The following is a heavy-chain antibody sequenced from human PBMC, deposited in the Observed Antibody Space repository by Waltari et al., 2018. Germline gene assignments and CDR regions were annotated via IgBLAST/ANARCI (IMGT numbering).Heavy chain of an antibody. J-gene: IGHJ4*02. CDR2: ISWDSGFV. CDR1: EFIFSDYA. D-gene: IGHD6-13*01. Sequence: EVQLVESGGGLVQPGRSLRLSCGASEFIFSDYAMHWVRKPPGKGLEWVSGISWDSGFVGYADSVKGRFTISRDNAKNSLHLQMNSLRVEDTALYYCVKDIEAGGTGDFDYWGQGTLVTVSS. CDR3: VKDIEAGGTGDFDY. V-gene: IGHV3-9*01.